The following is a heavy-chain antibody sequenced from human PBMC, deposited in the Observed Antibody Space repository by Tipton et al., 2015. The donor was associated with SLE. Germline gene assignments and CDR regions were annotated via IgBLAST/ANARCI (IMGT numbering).Heavy chain of an antibody. J-gene: IGHJ6*02. CDR3: ARASPQDIVVVVAASQDFYYGLDV. CDR1: GDSLSTNY. Sequence: TLSLTCTVSGDSLSTNYWNWIRQPAGKGLEWIGHIYTNGGTNYDPSLKSRVTISVDTSKNQFSLKVNSVTAADAAVYYCARASPQDIVVVVAASQDFYYGLDVWGQGTTVTVSS. CDR2: IYTNGGT. V-gene: IGHV4-4*07. D-gene: IGHD2-15*01.